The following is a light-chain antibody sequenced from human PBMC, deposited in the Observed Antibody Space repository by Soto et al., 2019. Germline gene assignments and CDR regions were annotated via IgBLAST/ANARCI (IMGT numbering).Light chain of an antibody. Sequence: QSVMTQPPSVSAAPGQKVTISCSGSSSNIGGNSVSWYQQLPGTAPKLLIYDDNKLPSGIPDRFSGSKSGTSATLGITGFQTGDEADYYCGSWDSSLSAYVFGTGTKVTVL. CDR3: GSWDSSLSAYV. V-gene: IGLV1-51*01. CDR1: SSNIGGNS. CDR2: DDN. J-gene: IGLJ1*01.